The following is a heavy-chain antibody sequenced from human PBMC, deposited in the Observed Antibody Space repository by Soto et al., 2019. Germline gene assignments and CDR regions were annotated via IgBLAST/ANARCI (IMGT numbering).Heavy chain of an antibody. CDR3: ARQQDRGIMAAGFDY. D-gene: IGHD1-26*01. V-gene: IGHV1-2*02. CDR1: GYTFSAYY. CDR2: IHYNTGDT. J-gene: IGHJ4*02. Sequence: GSVKVSCKASGYTFSAYYVHWVRQAPDQGLEWMGWIHYNTGDTYIAQKFQDRVTMTRDTSISTAYMEVGSLRSDDTAGYFCARQQDRGIMAAGFDYWGQGALVTVSS.